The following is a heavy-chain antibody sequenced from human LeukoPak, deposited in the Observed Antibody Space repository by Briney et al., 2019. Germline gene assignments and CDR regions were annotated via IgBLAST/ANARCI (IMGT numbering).Heavy chain of an antibody. J-gene: IGHJ2*01. D-gene: IGHD6-13*01. Sequence: SETLSLTCTVSGGSISSYYWSWIRQPPGKGLEWIGYIYYSGSTNYNPSLKSRVTISVDTSKNQFSLKLSSVTAADTAVYYCARGLQIYSSSWYPYYFDLWGRGTLVTVSS. CDR2: IYYSGST. V-gene: IGHV4-59*12. CDR3: ARGLQIYSSSWYPYYFDL. CDR1: GGSISSYY.